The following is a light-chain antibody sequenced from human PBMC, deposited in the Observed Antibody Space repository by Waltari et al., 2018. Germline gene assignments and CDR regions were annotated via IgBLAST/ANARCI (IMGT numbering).Light chain of an antibody. CDR3: SSYTSSSTYVV. V-gene: IGLV2-18*02. Sequence: QSALTQPPSVSGSPGQSVTISCTGTSSDVGSYNRVSWYQQPPGTAPKLMIYEVSNRPSWVPDRLSASKSGNTASLTISGLQAEDEADYYCSSYTSSSTYVVFGGGTKLTVL. J-gene: IGLJ2*01. CDR1: SSDVGSYNR. CDR2: EVS.